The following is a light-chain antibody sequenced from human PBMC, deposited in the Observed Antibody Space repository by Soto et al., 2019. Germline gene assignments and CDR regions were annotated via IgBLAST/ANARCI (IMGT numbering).Light chain of an antibody. Sequence: VVTQPPSVSGAPGQRVTISCTGSSSNIGAGYDVHWYQQLPGTAPKLLIYGNSNRPSGVPDRFSGSKSGTSASLAITGLQTDDEADYYCQSYDSSLSASNVFGTGTKLTVL. CDR1: SSNIGAGYD. J-gene: IGLJ1*01. V-gene: IGLV1-40*01. CDR3: QSYDSSLSASNV. CDR2: GNS.